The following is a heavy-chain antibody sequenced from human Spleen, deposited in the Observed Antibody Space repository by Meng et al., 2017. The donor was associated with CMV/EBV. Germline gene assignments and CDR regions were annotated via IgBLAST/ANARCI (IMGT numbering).Heavy chain of an antibody. CDR1: GFTFDDYA. V-gene: IGHV3-9*01. CDR2: ISWNSGSI. J-gene: IGHJ4*02. CDR3: ARGTWIQLWLYYFDY. Sequence: GGSLRLSCAASGFTFDDYAMHWVRQAPGKGLEWVSGISWNSGSIGYADSVKGRFTISRDNAKNSLYLQMNSLRAEDTAVYYCARGTWIQLWLYYFDYWGQGTLVTVSS. D-gene: IGHD5-18*01.